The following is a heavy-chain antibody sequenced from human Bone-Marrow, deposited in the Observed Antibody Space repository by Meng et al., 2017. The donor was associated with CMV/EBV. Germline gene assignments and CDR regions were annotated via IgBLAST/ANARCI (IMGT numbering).Heavy chain of an antibody. CDR1: GFTFSSYG. Sequence: GGSLRLSCAASGFTFSSYGMHWVRQAPGKGLEWVAFIRYDGSNKYYADSVKGRFTISRDNSKNTLYLQMNSLRAEDTAVYYCARVNGGYYYYYGMDVWGQGTTVTVSS. J-gene: IGHJ6*02. CDR3: ARVNGGYYYYYGMDV. CDR2: IRYDGSNK. V-gene: IGHV3-30*02.